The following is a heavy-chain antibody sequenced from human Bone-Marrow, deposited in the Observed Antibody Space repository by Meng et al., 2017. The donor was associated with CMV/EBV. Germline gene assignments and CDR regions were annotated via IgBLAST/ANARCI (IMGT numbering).Heavy chain of an antibody. J-gene: IGHJ4*02. CDR3: ANAPVRYCSSTSCRDFDY. V-gene: IGHV3-30*02. D-gene: IGHD2-2*01. Sequence: GESLKISCAASGFTFSSYGMHWVRQAPGKGLEWVAFIRYDGSNKYYADSVEGRFTISRDNSKNTLYLQMNSLRAEDTAVYYCANAPVRYCSSTSCRDFDYWGQGTLVTVSS. CDR2: IRYDGSNK. CDR1: GFTFSSYG.